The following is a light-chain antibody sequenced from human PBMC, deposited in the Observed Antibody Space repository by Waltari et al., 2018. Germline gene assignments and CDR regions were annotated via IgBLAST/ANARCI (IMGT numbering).Light chain of an antibody. CDR3: QQFNTYLVT. Sequence: AIQLTQSPSSLSASAGDRVTITCRASQGFKSALAWYQQKPGRAPKLLIYDASRLESGVPSRFSGSGSQTDFTLTITNLQPEDFATYYCQQFNTYLVTFGQGTRLEIK. J-gene: IGKJ5*01. CDR2: DAS. V-gene: IGKV1-13*02. CDR1: QGFKSA.